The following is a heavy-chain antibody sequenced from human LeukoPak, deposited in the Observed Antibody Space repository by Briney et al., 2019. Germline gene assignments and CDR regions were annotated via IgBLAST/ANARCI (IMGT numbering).Heavy chain of an antibody. V-gene: IGHV1-69*13. CDR2: IIPIFGTA. D-gene: IGHD1-1*01. J-gene: IGHJ4*02. Sequence: ASVKVSCKASGGTFSSYAISWVRQAPGQGLEWMGGIIPIFGTANYAQKFQGRVTITADESTSTAYMELSSLRSEGTAVYYCARGGTTRYYFDYWGQGTLVTVSS. CDR3: ARGGTTRYYFDY. CDR1: GGTFSSYA.